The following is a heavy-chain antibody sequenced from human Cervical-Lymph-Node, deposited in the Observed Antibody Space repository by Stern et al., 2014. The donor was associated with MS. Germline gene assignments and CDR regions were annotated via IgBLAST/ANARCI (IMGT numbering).Heavy chain of an antibody. CDR2: ISPSGGRP. J-gene: IGHJ4*02. Sequence: VQLVESGAEVKKPGASVKVSCKTSGYTFTSYYLHWVRQAPGQGLEWLGTISPSGGRPSYAQKFHDRVTLTSDTPTSTVYMELNSLRSEDTAVYYCARDPHYDFWSGYPLYYFDYCGQGTLVTVSS. CDR1: GYTFTSYY. V-gene: IGHV1-46*01. D-gene: IGHD3-3*01. CDR3: ARDPHYDFWSGYPLYYFDY.